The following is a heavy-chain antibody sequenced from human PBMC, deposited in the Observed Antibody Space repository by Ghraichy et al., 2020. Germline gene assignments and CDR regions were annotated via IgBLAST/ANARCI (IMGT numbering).Heavy chain of an antibody. D-gene: IGHD3-22*01. CDR2: ISVYNGIT. J-gene: IGHJ4*02. V-gene: IGHV1-18*01. CDR1: GYTFTSYG. Sequence: SVKVSCKASGYTFTSYGISWVRQAPGQGLEWMGWISVYNGITNYAQRLQGRVTMTTDTSTSTAYMELRSLRSDDTAVYYCATNLYFDSSGYSLWGQGTLVTVSS. CDR3: ATNLYFDSSGYSL.